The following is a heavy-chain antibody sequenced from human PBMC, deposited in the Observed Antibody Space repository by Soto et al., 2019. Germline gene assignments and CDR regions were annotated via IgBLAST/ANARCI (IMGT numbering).Heavy chain of an antibody. CDR3: GRGVHYESSGYYYFY. D-gene: IGHD3-22*01. V-gene: IGHV1-69*13. J-gene: IGHJ4*02. CDR2: IIPIFGTA. Sequence: SVKVSCKASGYTFTSYGISWVRQAPGQGLEWMGGIIPIFGTAKYAQKFQGRVTITADESTSTAYMELRSLGSEDTAVYYCGRGVHYESSGYYYFYWGQGTLVTVSS. CDR1: GYTFTSYG.